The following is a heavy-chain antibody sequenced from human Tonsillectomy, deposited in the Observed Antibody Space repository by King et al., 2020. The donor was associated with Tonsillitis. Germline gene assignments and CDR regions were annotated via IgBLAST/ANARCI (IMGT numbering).Heavy chain of an antibody. CDR3: AKDTGMSLSYGMDV. CDR2: ISWNGGSI. V-gene: IGHV3-9*01. D-gene: IGHD6-13*01. J-gene: IGHJ6*02. CDR1: GFTFDNYA. Sequence: VQLVESGGGLVQPGRSLRLSCAASGFTFDNYAMHWVRQAPGKGLEWVSGISWNGGSIGYADSVKGRFTISRDNAKNSLFLQMNSLRAEDTALYYCAKDTGMSLSYGMDVWGQGTTVSVSS.